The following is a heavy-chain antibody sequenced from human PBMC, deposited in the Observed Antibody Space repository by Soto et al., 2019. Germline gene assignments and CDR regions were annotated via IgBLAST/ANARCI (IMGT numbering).Heavy chain of an antibody. CDR2: IIPIFGTP. D-gene: IGHD3-10*01. Sequence: QVQLVQSGAEVKKPGSSVKVSCKASGDTFSSYAISWVRQAPGQGLEWMGGIIPIFGTPKYAQKFQGRVTITADESTSTAYMELSSLRSEDTAMYYCARRSGTYYWYFHLWGRGTLVTVSS. CDR3: ARRSGTYYWYFHL. CDR1: GDTFSSYA. J-gene: IGHJ2*01. V-gene: IGHV1-69*12.